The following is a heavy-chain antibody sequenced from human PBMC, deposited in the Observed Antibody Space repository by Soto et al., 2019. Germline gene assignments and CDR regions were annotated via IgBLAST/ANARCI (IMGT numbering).Heavy chain of an antibody. Sequence: GALRLSCAASGFTFSSYAMHWVRQAPGKGLEWVAVISYDGSNKYYADSVKGRFTISRDSSNNTLYLQMNSLRAEDTAVYYCARENSSGWFHAFDIWGQGTMVTV. J-gene: IGHJ3*02. D-gene: IGHD6-19*01. V-gene: IGHV3-30-3*01. CDR3: ARENSSGWFHAFDI. CDR1: GFTFSSYA. CDR2: ISYDGSNK.